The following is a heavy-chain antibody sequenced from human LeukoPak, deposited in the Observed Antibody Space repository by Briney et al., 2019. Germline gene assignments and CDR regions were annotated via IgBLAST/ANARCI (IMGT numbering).Heavy chain of an antibody. V-gene: IGHV3-7*03. CDR1: GFTFSSYW. D-gene: IGHD3-3*01. CDR2: IKQDGSEK. J-gene: IGHJ4*02. Sequence: VGSLRLSCAASGFTFSSYWMSWVRQAPGKGLEWVANIKQDGSEKNCVDSVKGRFTISRDNAKNSLYLEMNSLRAEDSAVYYCGASVFWWGQGTLVTVSS. CDR3: GASVFW.